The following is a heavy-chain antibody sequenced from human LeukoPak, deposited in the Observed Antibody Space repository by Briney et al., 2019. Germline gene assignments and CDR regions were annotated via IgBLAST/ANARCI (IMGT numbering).Heavy chain of an antibody. Sequence: SETLSLTCAVYGGSFSGYCWSWIRQPPGKGLEWIGEINHSGSTNYNPSLKSRVTISVDTSKNQFSLKLSSVTAADTAVYYCARTLYSYGPFFDYWGQGTLVTVSS. D-gene: IGHD5-18*01. CDR3: ARTLYSYGPFFDY. CDR1: GGSFSGYC. J-gene: IGHJ4*02. V-gene: IGHV4-34*01. CDR2: INHSGST.